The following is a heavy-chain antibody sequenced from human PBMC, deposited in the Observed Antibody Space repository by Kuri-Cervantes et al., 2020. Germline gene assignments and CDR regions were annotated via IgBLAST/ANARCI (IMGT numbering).Heavy chain of an antibody. D-gene: IGHD3-10*01. J-gene: IGHJ4*02. CDR1: GGSISSYY. CDR2: IYYSGST. Sequence: GSLRLSCTVSGGSISSYYWSWIRQPPGKGLEWIGYIYYSGSTNYNPSLKSRVTISVDTSKNQFSLKLSSVTAADTAVYYCARRSMVRGVDYWGQGTLVTVSS. V-gene: IGHV4-59*12. CDR3: ARRSMVRGVDY.